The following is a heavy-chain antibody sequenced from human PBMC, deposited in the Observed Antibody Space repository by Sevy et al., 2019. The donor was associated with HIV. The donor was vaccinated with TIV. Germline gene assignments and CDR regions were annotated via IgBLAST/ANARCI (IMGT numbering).Heavy chain of an antibody. Sequence: GGSLRLSCAASGFTFEDPAMHWVRQAPGKGLEWVSGISWNSATRGYADSVKGRFTISRDNAKNSLYLQMNSLRTEDTALYYCAKDTSRVVAGTGYFDYWGQGTLVTVSS. V-gene: IGHV3-9*01. CDR1: GFTFEDPA. CDR2: ISWNSATR. J-gene: IGHJ4*02. CDR3: AKDTSRVVAGTGYFDY. D-gene: IGHD6-19*01.